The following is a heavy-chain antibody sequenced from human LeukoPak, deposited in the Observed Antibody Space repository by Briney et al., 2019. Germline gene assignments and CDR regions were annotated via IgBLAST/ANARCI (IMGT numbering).Heavy chain of an antibody. CDR3: ARGRLDYVWGRYRPYYFDY. V-gene: IGHV4-34*01. D-gene: IGHD3-16*02. CDR1: GGSFSGYY. Sequence: PSETLSLTCAVYGGSFSGYYWSWIRQTPGKGLEWIGEINHSGSTNYNPSLKSRVTISVDTSKNQFSLKLSSVTAADTAVYYCARGRLDYVWGRYRPYYFDYWGQGTLVTVSS. CDR2: INHSGST. J-gene: IGHJ4*02.